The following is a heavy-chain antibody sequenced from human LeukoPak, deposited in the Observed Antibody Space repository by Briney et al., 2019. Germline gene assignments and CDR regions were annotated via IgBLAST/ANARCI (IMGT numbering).Heavy chain of an antibody. V-gene: IGHV2-70*04. D-gene: IGHD2-15*01. CDR2: IDWDDDK. CDR1: GFSLSTSGMR. J-gene: IGHJ5*02. Sequence: SGPTLVNPTQTLTLTCTFSGFSLSTSGMRVSWIRQPPEKALEWLARIDWDDDKFYSTSLKTRLTISKDTSKNQVVLTMTNMDPVDTATYYCARTYCSGGSCPFPNWFDPWGQGTLVTVSS. CDR3: ARTYCSGGSCPFPNWFDP.